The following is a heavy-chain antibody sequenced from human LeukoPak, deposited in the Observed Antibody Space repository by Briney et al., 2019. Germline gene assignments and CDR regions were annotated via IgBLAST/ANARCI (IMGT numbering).Heavy chain of an antibody. J-gene: IGHJ3*02. Sequence: GGSLRLSCAASGFTFSSYAMSWVRQAPGKGLEWVSAISGSGGSTYYADSVKGRFTISRDNSKNTLYLQMNSLRAEDTAVYYCAKGLGYCSSTICYTGFDAFDIWGQGTMVTVSS. V-gene: IGHV3-23*01. CDR1: GFTFSSYA. CDR2: ISGSGGST. CDR3: AKGLGYCSSTICYTGFDAFDI. D-gene: IGHD2-2*02.